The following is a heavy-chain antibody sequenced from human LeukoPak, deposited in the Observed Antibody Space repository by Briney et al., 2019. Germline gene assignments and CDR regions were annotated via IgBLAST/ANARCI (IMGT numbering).Heavy chain of an antibody. V-gene: IGHV4-39*01. CDR1: GGSISSSSYY. Sequence: PSETLSLTCTVSGGSISSSSYYWGWIRQPPGKGLGWIGSIYYSGSTYYNPSLKSRVTISVDTSKNQFSLKLSSVTAADTAVYYCARRDNWGYFDYWGQGTLVTVSS. J-gene: IGHJ4*02. D-gene: IGHD7-27*01. CDR2: IYYSGST. CDR3: ARRDNWGYFDY.